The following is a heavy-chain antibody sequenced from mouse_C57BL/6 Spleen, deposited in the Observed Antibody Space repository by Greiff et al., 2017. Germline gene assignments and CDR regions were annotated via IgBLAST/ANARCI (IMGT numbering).Heavy chain of an antibody. Sequence: VQLQQSGPELVKPGASVKISCKASGYSFTGYYMNWVKQSPEKSLEWIGEINPSTGGTTYNQKFKAKATLTVDKSSSTAYLQLNNLTSDVSAVYYCACSFVLRSYALGYQGPGTTVTVSS. CDR3: ACSFVLRSYALGY. D-gene: IGHD1-1*01. J-gene: IGHJ4*01. CDR2: INPSTGGT. V-gene: IGHV1-42*01. CDR1: GYSFTGYY.